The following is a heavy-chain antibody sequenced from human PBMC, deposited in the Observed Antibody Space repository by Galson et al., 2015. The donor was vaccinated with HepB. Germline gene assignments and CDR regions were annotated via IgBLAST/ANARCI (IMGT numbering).Heavy chain of an antibody. CDR3: ARVFHYSGSYLFDF. CDR2: IYYRGST. J-gene: IGHJ4*02. CDR1: GGSISSYY. V-gene: IGHV4-59*01. Sequence: SETLSLTCTVSGGSISSYYWSWIRQPPGKGLEWIGYIYYRGSTNYNPSLKSRVTISVDTSKNHFSLKLNSVTAADTAVYYCARVFHYSGSYLFDFWGQGTLVTVSS. D-gene: IGHD1-26*01.